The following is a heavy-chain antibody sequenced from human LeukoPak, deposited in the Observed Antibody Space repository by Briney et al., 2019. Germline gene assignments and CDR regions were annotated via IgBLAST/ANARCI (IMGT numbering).Heavy chain of an antibody. CDR3: ASSRDLWVLDY. CDR2: ISAYNGNT. D-gene: IGHD2/OR15-2a*01. CDR1: GGTFSSYA. Sequence: VASVKVSCKASGGTFSSYAISWVRQAPGQGLEWMGWISAYNGNTNYAQKLQGRVTMTTDTSTSTAYMELRSLRSDDTAVYYCASSRDLWVLDYWGQGTLVTVSS. J-gene: IGHJ4*02. V-gene: IGHV1-18*01.